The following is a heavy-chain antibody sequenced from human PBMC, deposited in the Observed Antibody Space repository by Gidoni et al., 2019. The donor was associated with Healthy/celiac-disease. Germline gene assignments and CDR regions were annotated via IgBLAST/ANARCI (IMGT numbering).Heavy chain of an antibody. V-gene: IGHV3-30-3*01. Sequence: VRQAPGKGLEWVAVISYDGSNKYYADSVKGRFTISRDNSKNTLYLQMNSLRAEDTAVYYCARDAGATTHYFDYWGQGTLVTVSS. CDR2: ISYDGSNK. CDR3: ARDAGATTHYFDY. D-gene: IGHD1-26*01. J-gene: IGHJ4*02.